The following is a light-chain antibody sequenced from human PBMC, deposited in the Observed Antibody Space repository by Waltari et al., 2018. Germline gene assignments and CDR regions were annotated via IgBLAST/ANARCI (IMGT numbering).Light chain of an antibody. Sequence: QLVLTQSPSASASLGASVQLTCTLSRGHSSYAIPWHQQQPEKGPRFLMKLNSDGSHSKGDGIPDRFSGSSSGAERYLTISSLQSEDEADYYCQTWGTVLFGGGTKLTVL. CDR2: LNSDGSH. CDR3: QTWGTVL. V-gene: IGLV4-69*01. J-gene: IGLJ2*01. CDR1: RGHSSYA.